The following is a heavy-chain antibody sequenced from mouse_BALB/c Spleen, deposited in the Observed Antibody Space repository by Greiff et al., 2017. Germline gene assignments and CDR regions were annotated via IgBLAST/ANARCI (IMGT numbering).Heavy chain of an antibody. Sequence: VQRVESGAELAKPGASVKMSCKASGYTFTSYWMHWVKQRPGQGLEWIGYINPSTGYTEYNQKFKDKATLTADKSSSTAYMQLSSLTSEDSAVYYCARGHYYWYFDVWGAGTTVTVSS. CDR2: INPSTGYT. CDR3: ARGHYYWYFDV. J-gene: IGHJ1*01. D-gene: IGHD1-2*01. CDR1: GYTFTSYW. V-gene: IGHV1-7*01.